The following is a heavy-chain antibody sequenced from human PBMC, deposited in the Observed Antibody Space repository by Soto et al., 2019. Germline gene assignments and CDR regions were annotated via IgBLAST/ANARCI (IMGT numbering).Heavy chain of an antibody. CDR3: AGGGGSLNPGFDL. V-gene: IGHV3-30*04. CDR1: GFTFISYS. Sequence: PGGSLRLSCAASGFTFISYSLHWVRQAPGKGLEWVAVISSDGSTTYYADSVKGRFTVSRDNSRNTLYLQMNSLRTDDTAVYYGAGGGGSLNPGFDLWGQGTLVTVSS. J-gene: IGHJ4*02. CDR2: ISSDGSTT. D-gene: IGHD3-16*01.